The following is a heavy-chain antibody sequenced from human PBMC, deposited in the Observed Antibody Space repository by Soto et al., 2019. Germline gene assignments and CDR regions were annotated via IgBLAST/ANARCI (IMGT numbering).Heavy chain of an antibody. V-gene: IGHV5-51*01. CDR1: GYSFTSYW. CDR2: IYPGDSDT. J-gene: IGHJ6*02. CDR3: ARTAAAGKYYYGMDV. D-gene: IGHD6-13*01. Sequence: GESLKISCKGSGYSFTSYWIGWVRQMPGKGLECMGIIYPGDSDTRYSPSFQGQVTISADKSISTAYLQWSSLKASDTAMYYCARTAAAGKYYYGMDVWGQGTTVXVSS.